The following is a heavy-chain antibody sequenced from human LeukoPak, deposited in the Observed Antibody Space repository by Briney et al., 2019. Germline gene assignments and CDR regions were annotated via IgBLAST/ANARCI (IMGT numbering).Heavy chain of an antibody. CDR1: GFTVSSNY. J-gene: IGHJ4*02. CDR3: ASEDPYDSRAYLLDY. V-gene: IGHV3-66*01. CDR2: VYSGGST. Sequence: GGSLRLSCAASGFTVSSNYMSWVRQAPGKGLEWDSIVYSGGSTYYEDSGKGGFTISRDSSKNTLYLQMNSLRAEDTAVYYYASEDPYDSRAYLLDYWGQGTLVTVSS. D-gene: IGHD3-22*01.